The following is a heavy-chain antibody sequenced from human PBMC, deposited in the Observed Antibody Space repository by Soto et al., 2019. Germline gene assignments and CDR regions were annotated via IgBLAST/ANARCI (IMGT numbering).Heavy chain of an antibody. D-gene: IGHD4-17*01. CDR1: GFTFSSYA. Sequence: GGSLRLSCAASGFTFSSYAMSWVRQAPGKGLEWVSAISGSGGSTYYADSVKGRFTISRYNSKNTLDLEMNSLRADVTAVYYCAKGPTTVGFDYWGQGTLVTVSS. J-gene: IGHJ4*02. CDR3: AKGPTTVGFDY. CDR2: ISGSGGST. V-gene: IGHV3-23*01.